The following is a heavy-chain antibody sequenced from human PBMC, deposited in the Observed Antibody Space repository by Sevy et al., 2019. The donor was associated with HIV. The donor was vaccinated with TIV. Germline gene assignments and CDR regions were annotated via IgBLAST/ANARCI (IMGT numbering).Heavy chain of an antibody. V-gene: IGHV1-69*13. J-gene: IGHJ6*02. CDR2: IIPIFGTA. D-gene: IGHD2-2*01. Sequence: ASVKVSCKASGGTFSSYAINWVRQAPGQGLEWMGGIIPIFGTANYAQKFQGRVTITADESTSTAYMELSSLRSEDTAVYYCVRETVCSSTSCYYYYYYGMDVWGQGTTVTVSS. CDR1: GGTFSSYA. CDR3: VRETVCSSTSCYYYYYYGMDV.